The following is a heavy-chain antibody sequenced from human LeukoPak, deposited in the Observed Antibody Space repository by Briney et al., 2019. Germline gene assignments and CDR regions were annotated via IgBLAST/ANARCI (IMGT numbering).Heavy chain of an antibody. V-gene: IGHV4-59*01. CDR3: AQLAAAGTDNWFDP. CDR1: GGSISSYY. J-gene: IGHJ5*02. Sequence: SETLSLTCTVSGGSISSYYWSWIRQPPGKGLEWIGYIYYSGSTNYNPSLKSRVTISVDTSKNQFSLKLSSVTAADTAVYYCAQLAAAGTDNWFDPWGQGTLVTVSS. CDR2: IYYSGST. D-gene: IGHD6-13*01.